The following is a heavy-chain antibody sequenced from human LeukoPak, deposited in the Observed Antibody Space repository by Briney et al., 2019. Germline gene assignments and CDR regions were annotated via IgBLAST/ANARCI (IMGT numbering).Heavy chain of an antibody. V-gene: IGHV3-23*01. CDR1: GFTFSSYA. CDR3: AKVIGPPYYYYGMDV. J-gene: IGHJ6*02. Sequence: GGSLRLSCAASGFTFSSYAMSWVRQAPGKGLEWVSAISGSGGSTYYADSVKGRFTISRGNSKNTLCLQMNSLRAEDTAVYYCAKVIGPPYYYYGMDVWGQGTTVTVSS. CDR2: ISGSGGST.